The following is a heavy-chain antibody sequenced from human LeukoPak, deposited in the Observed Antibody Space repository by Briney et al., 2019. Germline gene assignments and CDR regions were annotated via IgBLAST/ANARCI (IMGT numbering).Heavy chain of an antibody. CDR2: ISAYNGNT. CDR1: GYTFTSYG. Sequence: ASVKVSCKASGYTFTSYGISWVRQAPGQGLEWMEWISAYNGNTNYAQKLQGRVTMTTDTSTSTAYMELRSLRSDDTAVYYCAREGKDSGYSSSWDYWGQGTLVTVSS. D-gene: IGHD6-13*01. CDR3: AREGKDSGYSSSWDY. V-gene: IGHV1-18*01. J-gene: IGHJ4*02.